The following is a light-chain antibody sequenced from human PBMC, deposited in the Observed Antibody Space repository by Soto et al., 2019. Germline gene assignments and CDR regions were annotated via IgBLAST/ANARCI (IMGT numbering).Light chain of an antibody. CDR3: QQYTNWPPWT. V-gene: IGKV3-15*01. CDR1: QSVSTN. Sequence: EIVMTQSPATLSVSPGERATLSCRASQSVSTNLAWYQQKPGQAPRLLIYGASTRATGIPARFSGSASGTEFTLNISSLQSEDLAGYYWQQYTNWPPWTFGQVTKVYIK. CDR2: GAS. J-gene: IGKJ1*01.